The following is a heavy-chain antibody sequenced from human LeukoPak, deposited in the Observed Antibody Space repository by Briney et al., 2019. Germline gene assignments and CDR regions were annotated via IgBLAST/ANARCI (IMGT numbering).Heavy chain of an antibody. Sequence: SVKVSCKASGDTFGNYPITWVRQAPGQGLEWMGRIIPFFGTTIYAQKFQVRVTITTDESTSTAYMELSSLRSEDTAVYYCARALGYYYMDVWGKGTTVIVSS. V-gene: IGHV1-69*05. CDR3: ARALGYYYMDV. CDR2: IIPFFGTT. J-gene: IGHJ6*03. CDR1: GDTFGNYP.